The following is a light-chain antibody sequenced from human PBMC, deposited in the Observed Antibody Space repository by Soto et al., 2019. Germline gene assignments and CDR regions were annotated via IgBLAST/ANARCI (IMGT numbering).Light chain of an antibody. CDR2: AAS. Sequence: DIQMTQSPSSVSASVGDRVTITCRASQIINKWLAWYQQKPGKAPTLLIYAASTLQSGVPSRFSGSGSGLDLTHTISRLQPEDFATYSCQQPTSFRFTFDPGTKVDIK. J-gene: IGKJ3*01. CDR3: QQPTSFRFT. V-gene: IGKV1-12*01. CDR1: QIINKW.